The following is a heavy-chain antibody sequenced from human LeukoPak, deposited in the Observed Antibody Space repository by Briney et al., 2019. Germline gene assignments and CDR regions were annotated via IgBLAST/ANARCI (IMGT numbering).Heavy chain of an antibody. CDR3: ARAPWILGEAFDL. J-gene: IGHJ3*01. Sequence: SETLSLTCSVSGGPIGTYYWSWIRQPPGKRLEWIGNILYSGRINYNPSLKSRVTISVDTSKDHFSLKLRSVTAADTAVYYCARAPWILGEAFDLWGQGTTVIVSS. D-gene: IGHD2-2*03. V-gene: IGHV4-59*01. CDR1: GGPIGTYY. CDR2: ILYSGRI.